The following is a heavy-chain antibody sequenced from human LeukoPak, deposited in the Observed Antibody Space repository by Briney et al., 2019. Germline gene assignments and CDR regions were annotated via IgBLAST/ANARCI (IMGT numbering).Heavy chain of an antibody. J-gene: IGHJ4*02. CDR2: ISAYNGNT. D-gene: IGHD3-9*01. V-gene: IGHV1-18*01. CDR1: GYTFTSYG. CDR3: ARDRFPLTGYYTSKYFDY. Sequence: WASVKVSCKASGYTFTSYGISWVRQAPGQGLEWMGWISAYNGNTNYAQKLQGRVTMTTDTSTSTAYMELRSLRSDDTAVYYCARDRFPLTGYYTSKYFDYWGQGTLVTVSS.